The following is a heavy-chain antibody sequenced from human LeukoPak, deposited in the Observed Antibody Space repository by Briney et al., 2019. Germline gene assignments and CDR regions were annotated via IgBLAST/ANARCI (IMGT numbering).Heavy chain of an antibody. CDR1: GGSFSGYY. CDR3: ARSRCVAHYYYYYYGMDV. J-gene: IGHJ6*02. D-gene: IGHD2-21*01. Sequence: PSETLSLTCAVYGGSFSGYYWSWIRQPPGEGLEWIGEINHSGSTNYNPSLKSRVTISADTSKNQFSLKLSSVTAADTAVYYCARSRCVAHYYYYYYGMDVWGQGTTVTVSS. V-gene: IGHV4-34*01. CDR2: INHSGST.